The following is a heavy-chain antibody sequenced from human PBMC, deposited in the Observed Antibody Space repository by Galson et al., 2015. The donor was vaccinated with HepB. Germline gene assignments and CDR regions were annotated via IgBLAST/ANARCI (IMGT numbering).Heavy chain of an antibody. CDR3: ARAYSSGWYRLDY. J-gene: IGHJ4*02. Sequence: SLRLSCAASGFTFSSYSMNWVRQAPGKGLEWVSSISSSSSYIYYADSVKGRFTISRDNAKNSLYLQMNSLRAEDTAVYYCARAYSSGWYRLDYWGQGTLVTVSS. D-gene: IGHD6-19*01. V-gene: IGHV3-21*01. CDR2: ISSSSSYI. CDR1: GFTFSSYS.